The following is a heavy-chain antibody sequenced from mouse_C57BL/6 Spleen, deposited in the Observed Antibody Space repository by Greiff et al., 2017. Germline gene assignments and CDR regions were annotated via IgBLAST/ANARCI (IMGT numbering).Heavy chain of an antibody. CDR3: ARRGLLLYYCDY. CDR1: GYAFSSYW. CDR2: IYPGDGDT. D-gene: IGHD2-1*01. Sequence: QVQLQQSGAELVKPGASVKISCKASGYAFSSYWMNWVKQRPGKGLEWIGQIYPGDGDTNYNGKFKGKATLTADKSSSTAYMQLSSLTSEDSAVYFCARRGLLLYYCDYWGQGTTLTVSS. V-gene: IGHV1-80*01. J-gene: IGHJ2*01.